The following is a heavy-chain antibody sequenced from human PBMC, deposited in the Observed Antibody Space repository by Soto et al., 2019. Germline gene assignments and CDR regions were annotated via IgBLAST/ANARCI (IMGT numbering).Heavy chain of an antibody. Sequence: EVLLLESGGGLVQPGGSLRLSCAGSGFTFSSYAMNWVRQAPGKGLEWVSAITGSGDITYYADSVKGRFTISRDNSKNTSYLHPNRLRAEDTAIYYCEQGYYYDSSGDGSDYWGQGTLVTVSS. CDR1: GFTFSSYA. D-gene: IGHD3-22*01. CDR2: ITGSGDIT. V-gene: IGHV3-23*01. J-gene: IGHJ4*02. CDR3: EQGYYYDSSGDGSDY.